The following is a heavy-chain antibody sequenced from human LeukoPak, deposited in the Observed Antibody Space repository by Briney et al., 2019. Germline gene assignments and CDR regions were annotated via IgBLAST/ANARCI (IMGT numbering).Heavy chain of an antibody. D-gene: IGHD2-2*01. V-gene: IGHV4-34*01. CDR3: AGALPRYCSSTSCYYYYGMDV. CDR2: INHSGST. Sequence: PSETLSLTCAVYGGSFSGYYWSWIRQSPGKGLEWIGEINHSGSTNYNPSLKSRVTISVDTSKNQFSLKLSSVTAADTAVYYCAGALPRYCSSTSCYYYYGMDVWGQGTTVTVSS. CDR1: GGSFSGYY. J-gene: IGHJ6*02.